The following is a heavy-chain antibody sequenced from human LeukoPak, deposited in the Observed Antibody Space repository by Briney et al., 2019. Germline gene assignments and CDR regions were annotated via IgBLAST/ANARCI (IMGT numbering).Heavy chain of an antibody. CDR3: ARERFSGSYSGGYGAFDI. V-gene: IGHV4-4*07. D-gene: IGHD1-26*01. Sequence: SETLSLTCTVSGGSISSYYWSWIRQPAGKGLEWIGRIYTSGSTNYNPSLKSRVTMSVDTSKNQFSLKLSSVTAADTAVYYCARERFSGSYSGGYGAFDIWGQGTMVTVSS. J-gene: IGHJ3*02. CDR2: IYTSGST. CDR1: GGSISSYY.